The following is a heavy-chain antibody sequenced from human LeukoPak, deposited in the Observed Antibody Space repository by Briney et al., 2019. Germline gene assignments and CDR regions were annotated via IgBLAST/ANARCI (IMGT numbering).Heavy chain of an antibody. CDR2: IRYDGSNK. D-gene: IGHD1-26*01. CDR1: GFTFSSYG. Sequence: GGSLRLSCAASGFTFSSYGMHWVRQAPGKGLGGVAFIRYDGSNKYYADSVKGRFTISRDNSKNTLYLQMNSLRAEDTAVYYCAKDKVGATPNYFDYWDQGTLVTVSS. CDR3: AKDKVGATPNYFDY. J-gene: IGHJ4*02. V-gene: IGHV3-30*02.